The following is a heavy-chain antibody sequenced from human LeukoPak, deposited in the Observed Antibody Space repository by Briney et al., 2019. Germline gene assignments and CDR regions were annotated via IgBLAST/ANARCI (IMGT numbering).Heavy chain of an antibody. J-gene: IGHJ6*04. D-gene: IGHD6-13*01. V-gene: IGHV4-34*01. CDR1: GRPFSGYY. Sequence: SEPLSLTCAVYGRPFSGYYRSWIRQPPGKGREWIGEINHSGSTNYNPSLKSRVTISVDTSKDQFSLKLGSVTAADTAVYYCAPGYSSSWLDGYYYYGMDVWGKGTTVSVSS. CDR3: APGYSSSWLDGYYYYGMDV. CDR2: INHSGST.